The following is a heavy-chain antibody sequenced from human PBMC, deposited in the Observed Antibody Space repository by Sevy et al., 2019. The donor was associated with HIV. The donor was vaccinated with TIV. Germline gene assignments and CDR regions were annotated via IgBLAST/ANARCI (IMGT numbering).Heavy chain of an antibody. CDR1: GGTFSSYA. D-gene: IGHD6-13*01. V-gene: IGHV1-69*06. J-gene: IGHJ6*03. Sequence: ASVKVSCKASGGTFSSYAISWVRQAPGQGLEWMGGIIPNFGTANYAQQFQGRVTITADKSTSTAYMELSSLRSEDTAVYYCASGIAAAGRGGYYYYMDVWGKGTTVTVSS. CDR2: IIPNFGTA. CDR3: ASGIAAAGRGGYYYYMDV.